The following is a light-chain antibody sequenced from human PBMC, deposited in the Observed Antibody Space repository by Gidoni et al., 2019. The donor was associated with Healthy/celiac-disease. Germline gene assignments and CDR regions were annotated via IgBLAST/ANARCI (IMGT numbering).Light chain of an antibody. CDR3: HQSYSTPWT. J-gene: IGKJ1*01. CDR2: AAS. Sequence: DIQMTQSPSSLSASVGDRVTITCRASQSIRSYVMWYPSKPWKAPNLLIYAASSLQSGVPARFSGSGSGTYFTLTIGSRQPEYFATYDCHQSYSTPWTFGQGTKVEIK. CDR1: QSIRSY. V-gene: IGKV1-39*01.